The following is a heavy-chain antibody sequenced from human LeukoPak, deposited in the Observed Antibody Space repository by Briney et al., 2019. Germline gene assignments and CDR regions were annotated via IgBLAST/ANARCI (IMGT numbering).Heavy chain of an antibody. CDR3: AKVVVGGWYRY. CDR2: ISGSGGST. V-gene: IGHV3-23*01. J-gene: IGHJ4*02. D-gene: IGHD6-19*01. Sequence: GRSLRLSCAASGFTFSSYAMSWVRQAPGKGLEWVSAISGSGGSTYYADSVKGRFTISRDNSKNTLYLQMNSLRAEDTAVYYCAKVVVGGWYRYWGQGTLVTVSS. CDR1: GFTFSSYA.